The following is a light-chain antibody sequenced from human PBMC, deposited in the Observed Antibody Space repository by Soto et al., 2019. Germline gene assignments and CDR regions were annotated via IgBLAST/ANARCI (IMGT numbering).Light chain of an antibody. CDR2: GAS. CDR1: QSLSSNF. CDR3: QQCGTSPPGVT. Sequence: DIVLTQSPGTLSLSPGERATLSCRASQSLSSNFLAWYQQKPGQAPRLLIYGASKRATGIPDRFSGSGSETDFTLTIRGLEPEDFAVYYCQQCGTSPPGVTFGPGTTVDMK. J-gene: IGKJ3*01. V-gene: IGKV3-20*01.